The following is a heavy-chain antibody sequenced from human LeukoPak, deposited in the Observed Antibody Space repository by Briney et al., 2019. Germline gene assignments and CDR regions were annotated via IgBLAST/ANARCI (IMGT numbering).Heavy chain of an antibody. CDR2: IYYSGST. CDR3: ARGTPSGWYGAVY. CDR1: GGSISSYY. D-gene: IGHD6-19*01. J-gene: IGHJ4*02. V-gene: IGHV4-59*01. Sequence: SETLSLTCTVSGGSISSYYWSWIRQPPGKGLEWIGYIYYSGSTNYNPSLKSRVTISVDTSKNQFSLKLSSVTVADTAVYYCARGTPSGWYGAVYWGQGTLVTVSS.